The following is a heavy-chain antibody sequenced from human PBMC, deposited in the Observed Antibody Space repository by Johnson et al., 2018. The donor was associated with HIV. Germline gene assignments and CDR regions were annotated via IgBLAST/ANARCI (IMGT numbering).Heavy chain of an antibody. V-gene: IGHV3-7*05. CDR1: GFTFSSYW. CDR3: ATLSSSPAPFDI. J-gene: IGHJ3*02. CDR2: IKQDGSEK. Sequence: EVQLVESGGGLVQPGGSLRLSCAASGFTFSSYWMSWVRQAPGKGLEWVANIKQDGSEKYYVDSVKGRFTISRHSATNSLHVQMNSLRAEDTALYYCATLSSSPAPFDIWGQGTMVTVS. D-gene: IGHD6-13*01.